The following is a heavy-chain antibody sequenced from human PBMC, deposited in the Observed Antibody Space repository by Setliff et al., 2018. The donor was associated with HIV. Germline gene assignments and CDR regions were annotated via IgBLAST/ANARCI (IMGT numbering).Heavy chain of an antibody. D-gene: IGHD6-19*01. Sequence: ASVKVSCKASGYTFTSYPMHGVRQAPGQGLEWMGVINISGGSAGYAEKFRGRVTMTRDTSTSTVYMDLRNLRSEDTAVYYCARHQGDCSGWYAGDYWGQGTLVTV. V-gene: IGHV1-46*01. J-gene: IGHJ4*02. CDR1: GYTFTSYP. CDR3: ARHQGDCSGWYAGDY. CDR2: INISGGSA.